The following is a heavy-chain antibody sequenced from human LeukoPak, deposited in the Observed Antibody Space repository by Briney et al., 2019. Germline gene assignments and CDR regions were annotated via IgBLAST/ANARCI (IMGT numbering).Heavy chain of an antibody. CDR1: GYTFTGYE. V-gene: IGHV1-2*06. Sequence: GASVKVSCKASGYTFTGYEMHWVRQAPGQGLEWMGRINPDSGGTNYARKFQGRVTMTRDTSIGTAYMELSRLRSDDTAVYYCARDQYSSGWYGLWGQGTLVTVSS. CDR2: INPDSGGT. D-gene: IGHD6-19*01. CDR3: ARDQYSSGWYGL. J-gene: IGHJ4*02.